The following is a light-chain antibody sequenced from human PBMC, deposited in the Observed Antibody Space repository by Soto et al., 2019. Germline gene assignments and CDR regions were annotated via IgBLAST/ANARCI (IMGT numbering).Light chain of an antibody. CDR3: LSYTTSSTYV. CDR2: DVS. CDR1: SSDVGGYNY. V-gene: IGLV2-14*03. J-gene: IGLJ1*01. Sequence: QSVLTQPASVSGSPGQSITIPCTGTSSDVGGYNYVSWYQQHPGIAPKVMIYDVSNRPSGVSNRFSGSKSGNTASLTISGLQAEDEADYYCLSYTTSSTYVFGTGTKVT.